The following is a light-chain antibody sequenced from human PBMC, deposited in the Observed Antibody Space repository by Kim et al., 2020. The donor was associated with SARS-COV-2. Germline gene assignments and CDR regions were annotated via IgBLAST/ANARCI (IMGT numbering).Light chain of an antibody. J-gene: IGKJ5*01. CDR2: AAS. Sequence: ATVGDRVTITCRPSQHIKNNLVWCQQNSGTAPKRLIYAASTLQGGVPLRFSGNGSGTEFTLTISSLQPEDSATYYWLQHYDYPITFGQGTRLEIK. V-gene: IGKV1-17*01. CDR3: LQHYDYPIT. CDR1: QHIKNN.